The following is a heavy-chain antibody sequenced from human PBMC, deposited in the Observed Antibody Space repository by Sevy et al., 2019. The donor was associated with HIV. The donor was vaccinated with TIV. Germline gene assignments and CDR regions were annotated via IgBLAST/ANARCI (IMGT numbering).Heavy chain of an antibody. V-gene: IGHV3-33*01. D-gene: IGHD3-22*01. CDR2: IWYDGSNK. J-gene: IGHJ4*02. Sequence: GGSLRLSCAASGFTFSSYGMHWVRQAPGKGLEWVAVIWYDGSNKYYADSVKGRFTISRDNSKNTLYLQMNSLRAEDMAVYYCARNYYDSSGYDYFDYWGQGTLVTVSS. CDR3: ARNYYDSSGYDYFDY. CDR1: GFTFSSYG.